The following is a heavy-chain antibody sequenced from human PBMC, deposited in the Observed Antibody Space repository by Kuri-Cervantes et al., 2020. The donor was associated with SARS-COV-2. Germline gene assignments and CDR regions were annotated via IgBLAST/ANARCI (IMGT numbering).Heavy chain of an antibody. J-gene: IGHJ3*02. D-gene: IGHD2-8*01. CDR3: ARLRSLGYCTSGVCSPNFFEI. Sequence: SVKVSCKASGGSFSNYVIGWVRQAPGQGLEWMGRIIPIFGTTNFAQRFQGRVTITADESTSTAYMELSSLRFEDTAVYYYARLRSLGYCTSGVCSPNFFEIWGQGTMVTVSS. V-gene: IGHV1-69*13. CDR2: IIPIFGTT. CDR1: GGSFSNYV.